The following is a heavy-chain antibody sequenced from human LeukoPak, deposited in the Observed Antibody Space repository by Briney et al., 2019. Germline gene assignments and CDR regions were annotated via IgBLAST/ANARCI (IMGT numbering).Heavy chain of an antibody. CDR3: ASLGARDGYNDWFDY. CDR1: GYTFTGYY. V-gene: IGHV1-2*02. Sequence: ASVKVSCKASGYTFTGYYMHWVRQAPGQGLEWMGWINPNSGGTNYAQKFQGRVTMTRDTSISTAYMELSRLRSDDTAVYYCASLGARDGYNDWFDYWGQGTLVTVSS. CDR2: INPNSGGT. J-gene: IGHJ4*02. D-gene: IGHD5-24*01.